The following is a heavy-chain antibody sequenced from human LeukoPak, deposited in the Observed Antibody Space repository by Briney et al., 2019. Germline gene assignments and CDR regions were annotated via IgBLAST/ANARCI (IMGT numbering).Heavy chain of an antibody. D-gene: IGHD6-19*01. CDR2: MNPNSGNT. Sequence: ASVKVSCKASGYTFTSYDINWVRQATGQGLEWMGWMNPNSGNTGYAQKFQGRVTMTRNTSISTAYMELSSLRSEDTAVYYCVRGRVSSGWTIYYYYYYGMDVWGQGTTVTVSS. V-gene: IGHV1-8*01. J-gene: IGHJ6*02. CDR1: GYTFTSYD. CDR3: VRGRVSSGWTIYYYYYYGMDV.